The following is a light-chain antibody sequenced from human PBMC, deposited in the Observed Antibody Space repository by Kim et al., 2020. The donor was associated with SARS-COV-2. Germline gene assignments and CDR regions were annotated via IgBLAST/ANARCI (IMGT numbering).Light chain of an antibody. CDR3: SAWDSSLSAVV. Sequence: QAGLTQPPSVSKGLRQTATLTCTGNSENVGNQGAAWLQQHQGQPPKLLSYRNNNRPSGISERLSASRSGNTASLTITGLQPEDEADYYCSAWDSSLSAVVFGGGTQLTVL. CDR1: SENVGNQG. V-gene: IGLV10-54*01. CDR2: RNN. J-gene: IGLJ2*01.